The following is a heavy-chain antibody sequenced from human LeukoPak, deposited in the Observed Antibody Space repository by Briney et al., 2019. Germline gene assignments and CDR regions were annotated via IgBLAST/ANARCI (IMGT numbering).Heavy chain of an antibody. D-gene: IGHD3-10*01. CDR2: IYSGGST. CDR3: AKDQLTMVRGVMDY. Sequence: GGSLRLSCAASGFTVSSNYMSWVRQAPGKGLEWVSVIYSGGSTYYADSVKGRFTISRDNSKNTLYLQMNSLRAEDTAVYYCAKDQLTMVRGVMDYWGQGTLVTVSS. CDR1: GFTVSSNY. V-gene: IGHV3-53*01. J-gene: IGHJ4*02.